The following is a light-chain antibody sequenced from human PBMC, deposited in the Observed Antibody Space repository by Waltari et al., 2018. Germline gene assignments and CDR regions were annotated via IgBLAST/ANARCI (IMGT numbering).Light chain of an antibody. V-gene: IGKV1-39*01. CDR2: AAS. CDR1: QSVITY. J-gene: IGKJ3*01. Sequence: DIQMTQSPSSLSASVGDRVTITCRASQSVITYLNWYQQDPGKAPKLLIYAASSLQSGVPSRCSGSGAGTDFTLTISNLQPGDFATYYCQQSYNNPRTFGPGTKVNIK. CDR3: QQSYNNPRT.